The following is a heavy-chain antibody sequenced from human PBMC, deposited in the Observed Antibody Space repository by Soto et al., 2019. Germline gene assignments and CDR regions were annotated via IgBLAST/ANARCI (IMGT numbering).Heavy chain of an antibody. CDR1: GYTFTSYD. D-gene: IGHD6-13*01. CDR3: ARWTGSWWVD. J-gene: IGHJ4*02. CDR2: MNPNSGNT. Sequence: QVQLVQSGAEVKKPGASVKVSCKASGYTFTSYDITWVRQATGHGLEWMGWMNPNSGNTGQAQMFQGRVTMTRNTPMRTAYLELSSVRSEYTAVYYCARWTGSWWVDGGQGTLVTVSS. V-gene: IGHV1-8*01.